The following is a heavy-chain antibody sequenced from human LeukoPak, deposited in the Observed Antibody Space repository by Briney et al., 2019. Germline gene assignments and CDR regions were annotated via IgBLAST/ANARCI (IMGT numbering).Heavy chain of an antibody. D-gene: IGHD3-10*01. V-gene: IGHV4-61*01. Sequence: PSETLSLTCTVSGGSASSGSYYWSWIRQPPGKGLEWIGYIYYSGSTNYNPSLKSRVTISVDTSKNQFSLKLSSVTAADTAVYYCARGPYYYGSGSSEGEFDYWGQGTLVTVSS. CDR2: IYYSGST. J-gene: IGHJ4*02. CDR3: ARGPYYYGSGSSEGEFDY. CDR1: GGSASSGSYY.